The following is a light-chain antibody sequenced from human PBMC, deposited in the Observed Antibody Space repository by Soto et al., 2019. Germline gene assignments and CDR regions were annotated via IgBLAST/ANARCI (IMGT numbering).Light chain of an antibody. V-gene: IGLV1-47*01. Sequence: QSVLTQPPSASETPGQRVTISCSGSSSNIGSNYVYWYQQLPGTAPKLLIYRNNQRPSGVPDRFSGSKSGTSASLAISGLRSEDEADYYCAAWDDSLSGRYVFGTGTKVTVL. J-gene: IGLJ1*01. CDR3: AAWDDSLSGRYV. CDR2: RNN. CDR1: SSNIGSNY.